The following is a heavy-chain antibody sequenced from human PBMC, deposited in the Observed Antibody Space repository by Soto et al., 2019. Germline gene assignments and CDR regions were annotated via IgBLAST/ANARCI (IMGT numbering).Heavy chain of an antibody. D-gene: IGHD2-2*02. CDR3: ARKQRYCSSTSCYIAPDYYYGMDV. J-gene: IGHJ6*02. CDR1: GYTFTSYD. CDR2: MNPNSGKT. Sequence: QVQLVQSGAEVKKPGASVKVSCKASGYTFTSYDINWVRQATGQGLEWMGWMNPNSGKTGYAQKFQGRVTMTRNTSISTAYMELSSLRSEDTAVYYCARKQRYCSSTSCYIAPDYYYGMDVWGQGTTVTVSS. V-gene: IGHV1-8*01.